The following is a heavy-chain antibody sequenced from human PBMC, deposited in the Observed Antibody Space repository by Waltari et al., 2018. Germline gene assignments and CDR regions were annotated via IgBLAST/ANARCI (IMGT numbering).Heavy chain of an antibody. CDR1: GGSISSSSYY. V-gene: IGHV4-39*01. Sequence: QLQLQESGPGLVKPSETLSLTCTVSGGSISSSSYYWGWIRQPPGKGLEWIGSIYYSGSTYYNPSLKSRVTISVDTSKNQFSLKLSSVTAADTAVYYCAGHKAAAGNDAFDIWGQGTMVTVSS. D-gene: IGHD6-13*01. CDR3: AGHKAAAGNDAFDI. J-gene: IGHJ3*02. CDR2: IYYSGST.